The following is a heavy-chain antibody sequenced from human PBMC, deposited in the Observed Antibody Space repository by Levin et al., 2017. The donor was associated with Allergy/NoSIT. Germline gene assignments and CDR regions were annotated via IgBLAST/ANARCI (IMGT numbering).Heavy chain of an antibody. CDR1: GFTFSSYW. D-gene: IGHD6-13*01. CDR3: ARVSLGRQQLVGGYYYYGMDG. Sequence: GGSLRLSCAASGFTFSSYWMHWVRQAPGKGLVWVSRINSDGSSTSYADSVKGRFTISRDNAKNTLYLQMNSLRAEDTAVYYCARVSLGRQQLVGGYYYYGMDGWGQGTTVTVSS. CDR2: INSDGSST. V-gene: IGHV3-74*01. J-gene: IGHJ6*02.